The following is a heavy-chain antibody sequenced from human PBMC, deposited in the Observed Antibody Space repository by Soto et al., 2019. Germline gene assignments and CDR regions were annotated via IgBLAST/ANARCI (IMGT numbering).Heavy chain of an antibody. CDR3: AKGAVTSSLYYFDY. J-gene: IGHJ4*02. V-gene: IGHV3-30*18. CDR1: GFTFSSYG. D-gene: IGHD4-17*01. Sequence: ESGGGVVQPGRSLRLSCAASGFTFSSYGMHWVRQAPGKGLEWVAIISYDGSEKYYAGSVKGRFTISGDNSKNTLYLQMSSLRAEDTAVYYCAKGAVTSSLYYFDYWGQGTLVTDSS. CDR2: ISYDGSEK.